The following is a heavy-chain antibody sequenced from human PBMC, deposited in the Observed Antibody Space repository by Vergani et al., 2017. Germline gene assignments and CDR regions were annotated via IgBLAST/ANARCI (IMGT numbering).Heavy chain of an antibody. Sequence: EVQLLESGGDLVQPGGSLRLSCAASGFTFNHYAMNWVRQAPGKGLEWVSGISGSGGSPYYAGSVKGRFTISGDSSKNTLYLQINSLSAGDTAVYYCAKADPQNCGYDYLYYYHAMDVWGQGTTVTVSS. CDR1: GFTFNHYA. D-gene: IGHD5-12*01. CDR3: AKADPQNCGYDYLYYYHAMDV. V-gene: IGHV3-23*01. J-gene: IGHJ6*02. CDR2: ISGSGGSP.